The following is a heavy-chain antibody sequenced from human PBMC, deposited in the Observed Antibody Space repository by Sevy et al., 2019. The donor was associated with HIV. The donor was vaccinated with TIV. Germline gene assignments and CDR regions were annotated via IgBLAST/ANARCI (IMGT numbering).Heavy chain of an antibody. Sequence: GESLKISCKGSGYGFSSYWIAWVRQMPGRGLEWMGIIYPGDSDARDSPSFQGQVTISVDNSISTAYLQWSSLKASDTAMYYCARTLGYCSGGRCPLDYWGQGTLVTVSS. CDR2: IYPGDSDA. CDR3: ARTLGYCSGGRCPLDY. V-gene: IGHV5-51*01. J-gene: IGHJ4*02. CDR1: GYGFSSYW. D-gene: IGHD2-15*01.